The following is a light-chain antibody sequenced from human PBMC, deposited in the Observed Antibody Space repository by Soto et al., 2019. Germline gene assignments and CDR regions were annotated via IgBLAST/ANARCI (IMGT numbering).Light chain of an antibody. CDR3: QQYYYTPST. V-gene: IGKV3-15*01. J-gene: IGKJ2*01. CDR1: QSVGNS. Sequence: VVMTQSPGTLSVSPGEGVTLSCRASQSVGNSLAWYQQKPGQAPMLLIFGASTRVTGIPARFSGSGSGTEFTLTITSLQSEDFAVYYCQQYYYTPSTFGQGTMLEIK. CDR2: GAS.